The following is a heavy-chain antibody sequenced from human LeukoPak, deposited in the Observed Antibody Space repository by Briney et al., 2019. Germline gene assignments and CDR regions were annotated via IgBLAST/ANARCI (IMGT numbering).Heavy chain of an antibody. CDR3: ASMIQDYYYYYMDV. CDR1: GGSISSGDYY. D-gene: IGHD2-15*01. J-gene: IGHJ6*03. CDR2: IYYSGST. V-gene: IGHV4-30-4*08. Sequence: NPSETLSLTCTVSGGSISSGDYYWSWIRQPPGKGLEWIGYIYYSGSTYYNPSLKSRVTISVDTSKNQFSLKLSSVTAADTAVYYCASMIQDYYYYYMDVWGKGTTVTVSS.